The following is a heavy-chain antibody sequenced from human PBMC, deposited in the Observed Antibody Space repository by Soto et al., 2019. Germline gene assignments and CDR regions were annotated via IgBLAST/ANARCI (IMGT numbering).Heavy chain of an antibody. CDR2: INPNSGGT. J-gene: IGHJ4*02. CDR3: ARDGAYYDILTGWPY. V-gene: IGHV1-2*02. Sequence: AASVKVSCKASGYTFTGYYMHWVRQAPGQGLEWMGWINPNSGGTNYAQKFQGRVTMTRDTSISTAYMELSRLRSDDTAVYYCARDGAYYDILTGWPYWGQGTLVTVSS. D-gene: IGHD3-9*01. CDR1: GYTFTGYY.